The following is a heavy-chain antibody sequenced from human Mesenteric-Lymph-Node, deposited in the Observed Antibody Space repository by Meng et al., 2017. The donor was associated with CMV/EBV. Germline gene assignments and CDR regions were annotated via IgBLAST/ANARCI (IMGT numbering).Heavy chain of an antibody. CDR1: SASVSTRASY. V-gene: IGHV4-39*07. J-gene: IGHJ4*02. CDR3: ARKLDSKLRFLEWLEGVRYFDY. Sequence: SETLSLTCSVSSASVSTRASYWSWIRQPPGKGLGWIGSIDYNGSANYNPSLKSRVTISVDTSRNQFSLKMSSVTAADTAVYFCARKLDSKLRFLEWLEGVRYFDYWGQGTLVTVSS. D-gene: IGHD3-3*01. CDR2: IDYNGSA.